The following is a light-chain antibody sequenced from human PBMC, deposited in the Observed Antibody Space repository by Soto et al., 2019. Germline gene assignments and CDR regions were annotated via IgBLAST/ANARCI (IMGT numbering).Light chain of an antibody. V-gene: IGLV1-40*01. CDR3: PSYDSSLSGWV. CDR1: SSNIGAGYD. Sequence: QSVLTQPPSVSGAPGQRVTISCTGSSSNIGAGYDVHWYQQLPGTAPKLLIYVNNNRPSGVPDRFSGSTSATSASLAITGLQAEDEADYYCPSYDSSLSGWVFGGGTKLTVL. J-gene: IGLJ3*02. CDR2: VNN.